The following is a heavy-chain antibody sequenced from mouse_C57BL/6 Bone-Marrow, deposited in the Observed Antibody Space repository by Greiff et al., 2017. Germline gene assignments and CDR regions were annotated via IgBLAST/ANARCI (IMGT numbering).Heavy chain of an antibody. CDR3: AIMDTTVGAAPYSDY. J-gene: IGHJ2*01. D-gene: IGHD1-1*01. CDR1: GFNIKNTY. CDR2: IDPANGNT. Sequence: VQLQQSVAELVRPGASVKLSCTASGFNIKNTYMHWVKQRPEQGLEWIGRIDPANGNTKYDPKFQGKATITADKSSNTSYLQLSSLTSEDTAIDYCAIMDTTVGAAPYSDYWGQGTTLTVSS. V-gene: IGHV14-3*01.